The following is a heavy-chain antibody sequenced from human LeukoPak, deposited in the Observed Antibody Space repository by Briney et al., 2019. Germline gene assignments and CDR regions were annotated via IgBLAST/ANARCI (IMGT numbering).Heavy chain of an antibody. CDR2: IYHSGST. D-gene: IGHD6-13*01. CDR3: ARIAAHSWPED. J-gene: IGHJ4*02. Sequence: SETLSLTCAVSGYSISSGYYWGWIRQPPGKGLEWIGSIYHSGSTYYNPSLKSRVTLSVGTSKNQFSLKLSSVTAADTAVYYCARIAAHSWPEDWGQGTLVTVSS. V-gene: IGHV4-38-2*01. CDR1: GYSISSGYY.